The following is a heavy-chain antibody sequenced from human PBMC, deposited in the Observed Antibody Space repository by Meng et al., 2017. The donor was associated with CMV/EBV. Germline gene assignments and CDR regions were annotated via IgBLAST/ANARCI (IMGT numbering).Heavy chain of an antibody. CDR3: ARAAPDYYDSSGPPDY. D-gene: IGHD3-22*01. CDR1: GGSLSSGDYY. CDR2: IYYSGST. J-gene: IGHJ4*02. V-gene: IGHV4-30-4*08. Sequence: QVHLKGSGPRLVKPSQTLSLTCTGSGGSLSSGDYYWSWIRQPPGKGLEWIGYIYYSGSTYYNPSLKSRVTISVDTSKNQFSLKLSSVTAADTAVYYCARAAPDYYDSSGPPDYWGQGTLVTVSS.